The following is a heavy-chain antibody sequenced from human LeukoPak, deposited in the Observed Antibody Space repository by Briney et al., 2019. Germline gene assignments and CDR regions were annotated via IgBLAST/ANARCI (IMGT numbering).Heavy chain of an antibody. V-gene: IGHV4-39*07. CDR3: ARFNAVAGADY. CDR1: GGSISSSSYY. Sequence: SEILSLTCTVSGGSISSSSYYWGWIRQPPGKGLEWIGSIYYSGSTNYNPSLKSRVTISVDTSKNQFSLKLSSVTAADTAVYYCARFNAVAGADYWGQGTLVTVSS. D-gene: IGHD6-19*01. J-gene: IGHJ4*02. CDR2: IYYSGST.